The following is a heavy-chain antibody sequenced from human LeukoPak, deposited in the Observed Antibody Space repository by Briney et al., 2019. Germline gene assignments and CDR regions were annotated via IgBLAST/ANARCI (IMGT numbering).Heavy chain of an antibody. Sequence: PSETLSLTCAVYGGSFSGYYWSWIRQPPGKGLEWIGEINHSGSTNYNPSLKSRVTISVDTSKNQFSLKLSSVTAADTAVYYCARRTFFSGFRYWGQGTLVTVSP. V-gene: IGHV4-34*01. J-gene: IGHJ4*02. D-gene: IGHD2/OR15-2a*01. CDR3: ARRTFFSGFRY. CDR1: GGSFSGYY. CDR2: INHSGST.